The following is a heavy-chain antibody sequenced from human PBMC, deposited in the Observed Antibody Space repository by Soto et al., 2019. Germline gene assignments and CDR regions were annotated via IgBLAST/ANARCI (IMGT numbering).Heavy chain of an antibody. D-gene: IGHD6-19*01. CDR3: ARDSSGWYGEDWFDP. J-gene: IGHJ5*02. CDR1: GFTFTSSA. Sequence: SVKVSCKASGFTFTSSAVQWVRQARGQRLEWIGWIVVGSGNTNYAQKFQERVTITRDMSTSTAYMELSSLRSEDTAVYYCARDSSGWYGEDWFDPWGQGTLVTVSS. CDR2: IVVGSGNT. V-gene: IGHV1-58*01.